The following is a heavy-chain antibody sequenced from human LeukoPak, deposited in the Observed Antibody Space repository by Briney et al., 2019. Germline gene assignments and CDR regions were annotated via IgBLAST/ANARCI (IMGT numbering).Heavy chain of an antibody. CDR2: ISWNSGSI. CDR3: AKVGGSGSYSN. Sequence: SLRLSCAASGFTFDDYAMHWVRPAPGKGLEWVSGISWNSGSIGYEDSVKGRFTISRDNAKNSLYLQMNSLRAEDTALYYCAKVGGSGSYSNWGQGTLVTVSS. V-gene: IGHV3-9*01. CDR1: GFTFDDYA. D-gene: IGHD3-10*01. J-gene: IGHJ4*02.